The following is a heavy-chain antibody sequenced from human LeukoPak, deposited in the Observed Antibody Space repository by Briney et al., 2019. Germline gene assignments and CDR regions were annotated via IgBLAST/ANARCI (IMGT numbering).Heavy chain of an antibody. CDR3: ARGVTTVTTLAYFDY. D-gene: IGHD4-17*01. J-gene: IGHJ4*02. Sequence: PSETLSLTCTVSGGSISSYYWSWIRQPPGKGLEWIGEINHSGSTNYNPSLKSRVAMSVDTSKNQLSLKLNSVTAADTAVYYCARGVTTVTTLAYFDYWGQGTQVTVSS. CDR1: GGSISSYY. V-gene: IGHV4-34*01. CDR2: INHSGST.